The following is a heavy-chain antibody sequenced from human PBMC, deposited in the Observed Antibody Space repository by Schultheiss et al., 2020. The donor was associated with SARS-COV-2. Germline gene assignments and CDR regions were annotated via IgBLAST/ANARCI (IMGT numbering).Heavy chain of an antibody. D-gene: IGHD3-3*01. V-gene: IGHV3-23*01. J-gene: IGHJ4*02. CDR1: GFTFSSYA. CDR2: ISGSGGST. Sequence: GGSLRLSCAASGFTFSSYAMSWVRQAPGKGLEWVSAISGSGGSTYYADSVKGRFTISRDNSKNTLYLQMNSLRAEDTAVYYCARDHYDFWSGYSRTIDYWGQGTLVTVSS. CDR3: ARDHYDFWSGYSRTIDY.